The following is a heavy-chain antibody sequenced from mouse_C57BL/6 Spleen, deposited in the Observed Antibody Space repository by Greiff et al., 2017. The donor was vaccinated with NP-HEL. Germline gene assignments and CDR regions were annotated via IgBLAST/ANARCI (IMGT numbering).Heavy chain of an antibody. Sequence: QVQLQQSGAELMKPGASVKLSCKATGYTFTGYWIEWVKQRPGPDLEWIGEILPGSGSTNYTEKFKGKATFTADTSSNTAYMQLSSLTTEDSAIYYCERRVVYWGQGTSVTVSS. D-gene: IGHD1-1*01. V-gene: IGHV1-9*01. CDR2: ILPGSGST. CDR1: GYTFTGYW. J-gene: IGHJ4*01. CDR3: ERRVVY.